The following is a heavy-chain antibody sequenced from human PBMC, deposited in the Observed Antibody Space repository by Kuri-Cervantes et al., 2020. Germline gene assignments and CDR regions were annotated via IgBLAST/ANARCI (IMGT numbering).Heavy chain of an antibody. CDR3: ARVLWRYSSGPFDY. J-gene: IGHJ4*02. Sequence: GGSLRLSCAASGFTFSSYEMNWVRQAPGKGLEWVAVISYDGSDKYYADSVKGRFTISRDNSKNTLYLQMNSLRAEDTAVYYCARVLWRYSSGPFDYWGQGTLVTVSS. CDR1: GFTFSSYE. D-gene: IGHD6-19*01. CDR2: ISYDGSDK. V-gene: IGHV3-30-3*01.